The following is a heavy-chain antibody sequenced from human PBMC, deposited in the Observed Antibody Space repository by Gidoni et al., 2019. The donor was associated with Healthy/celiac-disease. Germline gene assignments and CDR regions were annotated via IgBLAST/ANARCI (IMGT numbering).Heavy chain of an antibody. D-gene: IGHD3-22*01. CDR1: GGSISSGSYY. CDR2: IYYSGST. CDR3: ARLGYDSSGSG. V-gene: IGHV4-31*03. Sequence: QLQESGSGLVKPSQTLSLPCTVSGGSISSGSYYWSWIRQHPGKGLEWIGYIYYSGSTYYNPYRKSRVTISVDTSKNQCSLKLSSVTAADTAVYYCARLGYDSSGSGWGQGTLVTVSS. J-gene: IGHJ4*02.